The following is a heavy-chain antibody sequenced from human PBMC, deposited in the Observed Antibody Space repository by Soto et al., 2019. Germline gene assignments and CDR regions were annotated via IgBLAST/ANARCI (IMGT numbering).Heavy chain of an antibody. J-gene: IGHJ3*02. CDR2: IYYSGST. CDR1: GGSISSGDYY. D-gene: IGHD3-22*01. V-gene: IGHV4-30-4*01. Sequence: QVQLQESGPGLVKPSQTLSLTCTVSGGSISSGDYYWSWIRQPPGKGLEWIGYIYYSGSTYYNPSLKSRVTISVDTSKNQFSLKLSSVTAADTAVYYCARSWEYYDSSGLGAFDIWGQGTMVTVSS. CDR3: ARSWEYYDSSGLGAFDI.